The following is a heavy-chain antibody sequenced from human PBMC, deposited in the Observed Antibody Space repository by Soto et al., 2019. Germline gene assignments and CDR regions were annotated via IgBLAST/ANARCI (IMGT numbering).Heavy chain of an antibody. V-gene: IGHV1-18*01. Sequence: ASVKVSCKASGYTFTIYGISWVLQAPGQGLEWMGWISAYNGNTNYAQKPQGRVTMTTDTSTSTAYMELRSLRSDDTAVYYCARGPRPVGSYYYYYGMDVWGQGTTVTVSS. CDR3: ARGPRPVGSYYYYYGMDV. D-gene: IGHD1-26*01. CDR2: ISAYNGNT. J-gene: IGHJ6*02. CDR1: GYTFTIYG.